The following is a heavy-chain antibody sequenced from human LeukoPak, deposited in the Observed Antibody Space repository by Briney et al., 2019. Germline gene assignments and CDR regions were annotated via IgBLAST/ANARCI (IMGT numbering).Heavy chain of an antibody. CDR2: ISYDGSNK. J-gene: IGHJ6*03. CDR1: GFTFTTYA. V-gene: IGHV3-30*04. Sequence: PGGSLRLSCAASGFTFTTYAMHWVRQAPGKGLEWVAVISYDGSNKYYADSVKGRFTISRDNSKNTLYLQMNSLRAEDTAVYYCARNEAGGVGQKWYYYYMDVWGKGTTVTVSS. D-gene: IGHD2-8*02. CDR3: ARNEAGGVGQKWYYYYMDV.